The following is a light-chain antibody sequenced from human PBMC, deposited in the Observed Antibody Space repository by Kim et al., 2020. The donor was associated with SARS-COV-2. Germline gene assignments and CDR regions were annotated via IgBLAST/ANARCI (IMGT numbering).Light chain of an antibody. V-gene: IGKV1-5*03. Sequence: DIQMTQSPSTLSASVGDSVTITCRASQSISNWLAWFQQKPGKAPQLLIYLASTLETGVPSRFSGSGSGTEFTLTFSSLQPHDFATYYCQQYNSYSITFGQGTRLEIK. J-gene: IGKJ5*01. CDR1: QSISNW. CDR2: LAS. CDR3: QQYNSYSIT.